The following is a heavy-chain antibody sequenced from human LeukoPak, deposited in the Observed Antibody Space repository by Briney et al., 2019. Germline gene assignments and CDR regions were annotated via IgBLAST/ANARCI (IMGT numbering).Heavy chain of an antibody. CDR1: GFTFSSYA. D-gene: IGHD2-21*02. CDR2: ISGSGGNT. CDR3: AKDCSRDGGNSGGYFQH. J-gene: IGHJ1*01. V-gene: IGHV3-23*01. Sequence: GGSLRLSCAASGFTFSSYAMTWVRQAPGKGLECVSTISGSGGNTYYADSVKGRFTIFRDNSKDTVFLQMNSLRAEDTAVYYCAKDCSRDGGNSGGYFQHWGRGTLVTVSS.